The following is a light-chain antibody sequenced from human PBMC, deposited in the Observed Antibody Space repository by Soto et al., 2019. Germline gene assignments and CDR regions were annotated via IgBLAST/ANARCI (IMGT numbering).Light chain of an antibody. CDR3: QHYNSYSEA. CDR1: QSISSW. J-gene: IGKJ1*01. CDR2: KAS. Sequence: DIQMTQSPFTLSASVGDRVTITCRASQSISSWLAWYQQKPGKAPKLLIYKASTLESGAPSRFSGSGSGTEFTLTISSLQPDDFATYYCQHYNSYSEAFGQGTKVDIK. V-gene: IGKV1-5*03.